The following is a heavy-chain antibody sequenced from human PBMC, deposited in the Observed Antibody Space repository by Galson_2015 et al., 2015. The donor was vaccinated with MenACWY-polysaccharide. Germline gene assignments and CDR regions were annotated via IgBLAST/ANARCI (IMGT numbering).Heavy chain of an antibody. CDR2: ISSSGYI. CDR1: GFTFRTYS. Sequence: SLRLSCAASGFTFRTYSMNWVRQAPGKGLEWVSSISSSGYISYADSVKGRFTISRANAKNSLYLQMNSLRAEDTAVYSCVSEAGGDPHWYFDLWGRGTLVTVSS. D-gene: IGHD2-21*02. CDR3: VSEAGGDPHWYFDL. V-gene: IGHV3-21*01. J-gene: IGHJ2*01.